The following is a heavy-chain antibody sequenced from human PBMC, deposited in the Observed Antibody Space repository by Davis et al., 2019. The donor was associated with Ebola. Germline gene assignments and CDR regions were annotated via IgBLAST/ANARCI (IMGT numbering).Heavy chain of an antibody. CDR3: AGAVAGTEDFQY. D-gene: IGHD6-19*01. Sequence: PGGSLRLSCAASGSSFHTYTINWFRQAPGRGLEWLAVISTDGSTTFYADSVKGRFTISRDNSKNTLSLQMNSLDTEDTAVYYCAGAVAGTEDFQYWGQGTLAPSPQ. V-gene: IGHV3-30*04. J-gene: IGHJ4*02. CDR1: GSSFHTYT. CDR2: ISTDGSTT.